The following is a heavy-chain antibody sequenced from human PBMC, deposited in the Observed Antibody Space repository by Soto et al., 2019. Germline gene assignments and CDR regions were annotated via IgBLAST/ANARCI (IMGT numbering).Heavy chain of an antibody. Sequence: LETLSLTCTVSGGSISSYYWSWIRQPPGKGLEWIGYIYYSGSTNYNPSLKSRVTISVDTSKNQFSLKLSSVTAADTAVYYCARGSSGWSVYYYFDYWGQGTLVTVSS. CDR3: ARGSSGWSVYYYFDY. D-gene: IGHD6-19*01. J-gene: IGHJ4*02. CDR2: IYYSGST. CDR1: GGSISSYY. V-gene: IGHV4-59*01.